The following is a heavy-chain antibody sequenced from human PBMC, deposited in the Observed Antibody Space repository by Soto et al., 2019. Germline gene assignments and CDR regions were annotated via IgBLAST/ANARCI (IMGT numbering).Heavy chain of an antibody. D-gene: IGHD1-26*01. V-gene: IGHV1-46*02. Sequence: QVQLMQSGAEVRKPGASVRLSCETSGYNFNQYYIHWVRQAPGQGLAWMGIINLRGGTTEYAHKSRGRVTVTGDTSTKTAYMELRSLRSEDTAMYFCARGPEDSDVPRWDYWGQGTLVTVSS. CDR3: ARGPEDSDVPRWDY. J-gene: IGHJ4*02. CDR1: GYNFNQYY. CDR2: INLRGGTT.